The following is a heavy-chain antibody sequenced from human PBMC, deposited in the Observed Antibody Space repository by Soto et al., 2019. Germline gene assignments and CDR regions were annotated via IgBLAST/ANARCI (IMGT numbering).Heavy chain of an antibody. CDR2: ISGSGGST. Sequence: GGSLRLSCAASGFTFSSYAMSWVRQAPGKGLEWVSAISGSGGSTYYADSVKGRFTIPRDNSKNTLYLQMNSLRTEDTAVYYCNKDRQYRQAYWGQGTLVTVSS. D-gene: IGHD3-16*02. CDR3: NKDRQYRQAY. J-gene: IGHJ4*02. V-gene: IGHV3-23*01. CDR1: GFTFSSYA.